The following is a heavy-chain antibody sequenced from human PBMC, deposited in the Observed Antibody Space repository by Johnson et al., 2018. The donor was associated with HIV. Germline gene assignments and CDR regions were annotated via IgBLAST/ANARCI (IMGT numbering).Heavy chain of an antibody. CDR2: ISSSGKST. CDR3: ARDQGSGWYSPHAFDI. CDR1: GFIFRDYY. D-gene: IGHD6-19*01. Sequence: QVQLVESGGGLVQPGGSLRLSCAVSGFIFRDYYMSWIRQAPGKGLEWVSYISSSGKSTNYADSVKGRFTISRDNAKNSLYLQMNSLRAEDTAVYYCARDQGSGWYSPHAFDIWGQGTMVTVSS. V-gene: IGHV3-11*04. J-gene: IGHJ3*02.